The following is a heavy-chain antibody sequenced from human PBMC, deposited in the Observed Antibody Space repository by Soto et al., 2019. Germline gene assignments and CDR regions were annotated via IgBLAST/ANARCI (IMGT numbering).Heavy chain of an antibody. CDR3: ARGVRGHYGFDV. Sequence: EVQLVGSGGGLVQPGGSLRLSCAASGFTFSSYWMHWVRQAPGKGLVWVSRIKTDGSSTNYADSVKGRFTISRDNAKNTVYLQMNSLRAEDTAVFYCARGVRGHYGFDVWGQGTVVTVSS. D-gene: IGHD3-10*01. CDR2: IKTDGSST. V-gene: IGHV3-74*01. CDR1: GFTFSSYW. J-gene: IGHJ3*01.